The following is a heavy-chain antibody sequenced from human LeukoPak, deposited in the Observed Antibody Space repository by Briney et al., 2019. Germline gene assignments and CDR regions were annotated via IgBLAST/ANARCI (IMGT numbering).Heavy chain of an antibody. V-gene: IGHV3-23*01. Sequence: GGSLRLSCAASGFTFSSYAVSWVRQAPGKGLEWVSAISGSGGSTYYADSVKGRFTISRDNSKNTLYLQMNSLRAEDTAVYYCAKNPHYYYDSSGYFDYWGQGTLVTVSS. CDR3: AKNPHYYYDSSGYFDY. CDR2: ISGSGGST. CDR1: GFTFSSYA. D-gene: IGHD3-22*01. J-gene: IGHJ4*02.